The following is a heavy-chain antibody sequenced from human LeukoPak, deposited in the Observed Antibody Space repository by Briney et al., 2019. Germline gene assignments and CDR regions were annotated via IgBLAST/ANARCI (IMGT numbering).Heavy chain of an antibody. J-gene: IGHJ6*02. CDR1: GYTFTGYY. V-gene: IGHV1-2*06. CDR2: INPNSGGT. Sequence: ASVKVSCKASGYTFTGYYMHWVRQAPGQGLEWMGRINPNSGGTNYAQKFQGRVTMTRDTSISTAYMELSRLRSDDTAVYYCARALRIAAAGTSLRYYYYYYGMDVWGQGTTVTVSS. D-gene: IGHD6-13*01. CDR3: ARALRIAAAGTSLRYYYYYYGMDV.